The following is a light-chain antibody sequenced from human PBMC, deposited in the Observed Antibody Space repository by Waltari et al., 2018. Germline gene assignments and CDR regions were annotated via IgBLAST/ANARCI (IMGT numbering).Light chain of an antibody. V-gene: IGLV1-40*01. CDR3: QSYDSSLTLYV. CDR1: SSNIGASHD. CDR2: ANN. Sequence: QSVLTQPPSVSGAPGQTVTISCTGTSSNIGASHDVEWYQQLPGTAPKLLIYANNTRPSGVPYRFSGSKSGTSASLDITGLQAEYEAEYYCQSYDSSLTLYVFGTGTKVTVL. J-gene: IGLJ1*01.